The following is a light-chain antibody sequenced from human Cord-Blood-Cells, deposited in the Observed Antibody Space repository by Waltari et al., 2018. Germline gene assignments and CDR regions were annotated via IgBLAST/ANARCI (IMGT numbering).Light chain of an antibody. CDR3: CSYAGSSTYV. CDR2: EGI. CDR1: SSAVGSYNL. Sequence: QSALTQPASVSGSPGQSITISCTGTSSAVGSYNLVSWYQQHPGQAPKLMLYEGIKRPSGVSNRFSGSKSGNTASLTISGLQAEDEADYYCCSYAGSSTYVFGTGTKVTVL. V-gene: IGLV2-23*01. J-gene: IGLJ1*01.